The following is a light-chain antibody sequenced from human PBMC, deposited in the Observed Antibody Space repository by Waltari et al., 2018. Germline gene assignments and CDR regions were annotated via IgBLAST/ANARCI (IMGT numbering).Light chain of an antibody. CDR1: TSDIGAYSF. CDR3: SSYTSTNTPYV. CDR2: DVS. J-gene: IGLJ1*01. Sequence: QSALTQPASVSGSPGQSITISCAGPTSDIGAYSFVSSYQQHPGKAPKLIIFDVSNRPSGVSNRFSGSKSGNTASLTISGLQADDEAIYFCSSYTSTNTPYVFGTGTEVSFL. V-gene: IGLV2-14*03.